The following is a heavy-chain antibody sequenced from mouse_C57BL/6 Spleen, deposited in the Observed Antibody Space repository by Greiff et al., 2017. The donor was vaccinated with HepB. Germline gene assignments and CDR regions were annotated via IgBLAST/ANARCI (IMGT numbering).Heavy chain of an antibody. CDR1: GYTFTDYE. CDR3: TRGGLITTVVATERFAY. J-gene: IGHJ3*01. D-gene: IGHD1-1*01. V-gene: IGHV1-15*01. CDR2: IDPETGGT. Sequence: QVQLKQSGAELVRPGASVTLSCKASGYTFTDYEMHWVKQTPVHGLEWIGAIDPETGGTAYNQKFKGKAILTADKSSSTAYMELRSLTSEDSAVYYCTRGGLITTVVATERFAYWGQGTLVTVSA.